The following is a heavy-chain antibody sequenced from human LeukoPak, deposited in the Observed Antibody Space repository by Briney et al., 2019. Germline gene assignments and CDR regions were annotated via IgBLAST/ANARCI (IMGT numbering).Heavy chain of an antibody. CDR1: GYTFSGYY. CDR2: ISPNSGGT. D-gene: IGHD3-10*01. V-gene: IGHV1-2*02. CDR3: AREPSGSGGYDY. Sequence: ASVKVSCKASGYTFSGYYMHWVRQAPGQGLEWMAWISPNSGGTNYVQKFQGRVTVTRDTSISTDYMEISGLTSDDTALYYCAREPSGSGGYDYWGQGALVTVSS. J-gene: IGHJ4*02.